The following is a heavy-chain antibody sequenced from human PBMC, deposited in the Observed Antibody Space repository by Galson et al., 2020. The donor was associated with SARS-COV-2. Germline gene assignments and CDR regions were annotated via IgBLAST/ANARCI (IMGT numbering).Heavy chain of an antibody. V-gene: IGHV2-70*04. CDR1: GFSLSTSAMR. D-gene: IGHD3-9*01. J-gene: IGHJ3*02. CDR3: ARSYYDILTGYLAAFDI. CDR2: IDWDADK. Sequence: SGPTLVKPPQTLTLPCPCSGFSLSTSAMRVSWIRQPPGKALEWLARIDWDADKFYSTSLKTRPTISKDTANHQVVLTMTNMDPVDTATYYCARSYYDILTGYLAAFDIWGRGTMVTVSS.